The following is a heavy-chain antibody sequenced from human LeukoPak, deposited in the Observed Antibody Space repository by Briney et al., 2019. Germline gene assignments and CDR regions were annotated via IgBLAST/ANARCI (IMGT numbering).Heavy chain of an antibody. Sequence: ASVKVSCKASGYTFTSYGISWVRQAPGQGLEWMGWISAYNGNTNYAQELQGRVTMTTDTSTSTAYMELRSLRSDDTAVYYCARDGVRELTSPDAFDIWGQGTMVTVSS. D-gene: IGHD1-26*01. CDR1: GYTFTSYG. CDR2: ISAYNGNT. J-gene: IGHJ3*02. CDR3: ARDGVRELTSPDAFDI. V-gene: IGHV1-18*01.